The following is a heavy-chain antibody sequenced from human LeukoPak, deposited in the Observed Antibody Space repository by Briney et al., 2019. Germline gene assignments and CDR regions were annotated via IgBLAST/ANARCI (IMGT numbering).Heavy chain of an antibody. V-gene: IGHV3-21*01. CDR3: ARDLGGSSLDYYYYYMDV. Sequence: GGSLRLSCAASGFTFSSYSMNWVRQAPGKGLEWVSSISSSSSYIYYADSVKGRFTISRDNAKNSLYLQMNSLRAEDTAVYYCARDLGGSSLDYYYYYMDVWGKGTTVTVYS. CDR1: GFTFSSYS. J-gene: IGHJ6*03. CDR2: ISSSSSYI. D-gene: IGHD6-13*01.